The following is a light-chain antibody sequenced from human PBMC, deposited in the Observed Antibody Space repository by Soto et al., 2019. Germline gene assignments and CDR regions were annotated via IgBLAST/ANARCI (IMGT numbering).Light chain of an antibody. Sequence: QSALTQPASVSGSPDQSITISCTGTSNDVGRYNLVSWYQQHPGKAPKVMIYEATKRPSGVSNRFSGSKSGNTGSLTISGLQAEGEADYYWCAYAGSGTVVFGGGTKVTVL. V-gene: IGLV2-23*01. J-gene: IGLJ3*02. CDR1: SNDVGRYNL. CDR3: CAYAGSGTVV. CDR2: EAT.